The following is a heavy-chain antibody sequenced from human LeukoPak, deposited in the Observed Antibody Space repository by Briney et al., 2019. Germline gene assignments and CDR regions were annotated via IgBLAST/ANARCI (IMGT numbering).Heavy chain of an antibody. CDR3: ARARPIWAYYYYYYMDV. V-gene: IGHV4-34*01. CDR1: RGSFSGYY. Sequence: SETLSLTCAVYRGSFSGYYWSWIHQPPGKGREWIGEINHSGSTNYNPSLKSRVTISVDTSKNQFSLKLSSVTAADTAVYYCARARPIWAYYYYYYMDVWGKGTTVIVSS. J-gene: IGHJ6*03. D-gene: IGHD3-9*01. CDR2: INHSGST.